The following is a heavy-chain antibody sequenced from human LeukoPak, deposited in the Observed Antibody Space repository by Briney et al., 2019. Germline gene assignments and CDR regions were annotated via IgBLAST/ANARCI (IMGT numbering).Heavy chain of an antibody. Sequence: SETLSLTCTVSGGSISNYYWSWIRQPPGKGLEWIGYINHGGSTIYNPSLKSQVTISVDTSKNQFSLNLYSVTAADTAMYYCARGVGFDFWGQGALVTVSS. V-gene: IGHV4-59*01. CDR3: ARGVGFDF. J-gene: IGHJ4*02. CDR2: INHGGST. CDR1: GGSISNYY. D-gene: IGHD3-10*01.